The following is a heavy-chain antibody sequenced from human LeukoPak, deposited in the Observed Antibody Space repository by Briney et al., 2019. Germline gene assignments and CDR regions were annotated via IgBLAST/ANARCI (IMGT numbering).Heavy chain of an antibody. CDR3: ARSYGDYSLYYFDY. J-gene: IGHJ4*02. D-gene: IGHD4-17*01. CDR2: ISGSGGST. CDR1: GFTFSSYA. Sequence: GGSLRLSCAASGFTFSSYAMSWVRQAPGKGLEWVSAISGSGGSTYYADSVKGRFTISRDNSKNTLYLQMNSLRAEDTAVYYCARSYGDYSLYYFDYWGQGTLVTVSS. V-gene: IGHV3-23*01.